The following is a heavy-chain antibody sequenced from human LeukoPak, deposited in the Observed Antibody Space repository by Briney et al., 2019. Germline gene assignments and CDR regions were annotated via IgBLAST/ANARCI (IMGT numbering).Heavy chain of an antibody. CDR3: AKIAAAYFDY. V-gene: IGHV3-53*01. CDR2: IYSGGSK. CDR1: GFNLSSNY. Sequence: GGSLRLSCVASGFNLSSNYMIWVRQAPGKGLEWVSVIYSGGSKYYSDSVKGRFTISRDNSKNTLYLQMSSLKVEDTAIYFCAKIAAAYFDYWGQGALVTVSS. J-gene: IGHJ4*02. D-gene: IGHD6-13*01.